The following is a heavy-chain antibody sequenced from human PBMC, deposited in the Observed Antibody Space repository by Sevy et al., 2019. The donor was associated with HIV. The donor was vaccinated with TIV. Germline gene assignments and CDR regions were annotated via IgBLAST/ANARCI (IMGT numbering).Heavy chain of an antibody. CDR3: AKGSNRVAGPLIYYYYYYMDV. Sequence: GGSLRLSCAASGFTFSSYAMSWVRQAPGKGLEWVSAISGSGGSTYYADSVKGRFTISRDNSKNTLYLQMNSLRAGDTAVYYCAKGSNRVAGPLIYYYYYYMDVWGKGTTVTVSS. V-gene: IGHV3-23*01. CDR1: GFTFSSYA. J-gene: IGHJ6*03. CDR2: ISGSGGST. D-gene: IGHD6-19*01.